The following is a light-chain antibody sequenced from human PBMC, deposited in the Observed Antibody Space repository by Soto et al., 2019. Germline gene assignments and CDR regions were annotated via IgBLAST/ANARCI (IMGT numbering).Light chain of an antibody. Sequence: EIVMTQSPATLSLSPGERATLSCRASHSVSGNLAWYQQKPGQAPRLLIYRASTRATGIPARFSGSGSGTEFTLTISSLQSDDFATYYCQHYNSYSEAFGQGTKVDIK. CDR1: HSVSGN. V-gene: IGKV3-15*01. CDR3: QHYNSYSEA. J-gene: IGKJ1*01. CDR2: RAS.